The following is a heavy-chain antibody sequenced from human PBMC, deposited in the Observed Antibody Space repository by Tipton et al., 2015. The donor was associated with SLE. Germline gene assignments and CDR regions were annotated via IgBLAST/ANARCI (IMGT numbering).Heavy chain of an antibody. CDR2: IYYSGST. D-gene: IGHD3/OR15-3a*01. CDR1: GGSISSYY. J-gene: IGHJ3*02. Sequence: TLSLTCTVSGGSISSYYWSWVRQPPGKGLEWIGYIYYSGSTNYNPSLKSRVTISVDTSKNQFSLKLSSVTAADTAVYYCARGTGPDAFDIWGQGTMVTVSS. CDR3: ARGTGPDAFDI. V-gene: IGHV4-59*01.